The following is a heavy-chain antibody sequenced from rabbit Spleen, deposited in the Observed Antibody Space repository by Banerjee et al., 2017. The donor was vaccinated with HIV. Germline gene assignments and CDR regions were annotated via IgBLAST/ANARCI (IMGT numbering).Heavy chain of an antibody. Sequence: QQQLEESGGGLVKPGGTLTLTCKASGIDFSSYYMCWVRQAPGKGLEWIGCIYTSSSMTYYATWAKGRFTISKTSSTTVTLQMTSLTAADTATYFCARDYSTAGWSLLTRLDLWGPGTLVTVS. V-gene: IGHV1S45*01. J-gene: IGHJ3*01. CDR3: ARDYSTAGWSLLTRLDL. CDR1: GIDFSSYY. CDR2: IYTSSSMT. D-gene: IGHD4-1*01.